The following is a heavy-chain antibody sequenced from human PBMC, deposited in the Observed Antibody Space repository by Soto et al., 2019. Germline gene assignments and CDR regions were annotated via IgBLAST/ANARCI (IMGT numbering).Heavy chain of an antibody. Sequence: PSETLSLTCVISGDSVSSNSAGWNWIRQSPSRGLEWLGRTYYKSKWNNDYALSGKSRITINPDTSKNQFSLHLYSVTPEDTAVYYCTAITWSRGMDAWGPGTPVTVSS. V-gene: IGHV6-1*01. J-gene: IGHJ6*02. D-gene: IGHD3-10*01. CDR3: TAITWSRGMDA. CDR1: GDSVSSNSAG. CDR2: TYYKSKWNN.